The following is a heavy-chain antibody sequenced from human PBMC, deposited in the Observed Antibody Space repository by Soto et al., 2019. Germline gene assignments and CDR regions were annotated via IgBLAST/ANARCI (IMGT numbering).Heavy chain of an antibody. CDR2: ISAYNGNT. D-gene: IGHD3-22*01. V-gene: IGHV1-18*01. CDR1: GYKFTSYG. J-gene: IGHJ4*02. Sequence: QVQLVQSGAEVKKSGASVKVSCKASGYKFTSYGFSWVRQAPGQGLEWMGWISAYNGNTNYAQKFQGRVIMSTDTSTTTAFMELRSLRSDDTAVYYCAIDYSDTTGYVGHWGQGTLVSVSS. CDR3: AIDYSDTTGYVGH.